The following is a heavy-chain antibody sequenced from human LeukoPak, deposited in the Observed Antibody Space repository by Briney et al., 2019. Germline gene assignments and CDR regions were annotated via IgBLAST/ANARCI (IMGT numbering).Heavy chain of an antibody. CDR2: INHSGST. J-gene: IGHJ6*03. Sequence: SETLSLTCAVYGGSFSGYYWSWIRQPPGKGLEWIGEINHSGSTNYNPSLKSRVTISVDTSKNQFSLKLSSVTAADTAVYYCARARRDTYYYDSSGYYYAGIHYYMDVRGKGTTVTVSS. V-gene: IGHV4-34*01. CDR3: ARARRDTYYYDSSGYYYAGIHYYMDV. D-gene: IGHD3-22*01. CDR1: GGSFSGYY.